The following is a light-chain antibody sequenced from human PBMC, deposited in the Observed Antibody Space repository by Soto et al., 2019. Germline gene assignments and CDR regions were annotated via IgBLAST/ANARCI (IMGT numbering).Light chain of an antibody. V-gene: IGLV2-8*01. CDR3: SAYAASRV. Sequence: QPALTQPPSASGSPGQSVTISCTGTSNDIGSYNYVSWYQQHPGKAPKLMIYEVSKRPSGVPDRFSGSKSGNTASLTVSGLQAEDEADYYCSAYAASRVFGGGTKLTVL. J-gene: IGLJ3*02. CDR2: EVS. CDR1: SNDIGSYNY.